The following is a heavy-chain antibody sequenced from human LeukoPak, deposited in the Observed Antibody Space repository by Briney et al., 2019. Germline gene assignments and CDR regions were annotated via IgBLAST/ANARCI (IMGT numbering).Heavy chain of an antibody. CDR1: GFTFSSYS. CDR2: ISSSSSYI. V-gene: IGHV3-21*01. D-gene: IGHD6-19*01. CDR3: AIDPSIAVAGLHSFDI. J-gene: IGHJ3*02. Sequence: GGSLRLSCAASGFTFSSYSMNWVRQAPGKGLEWVSSISSSSSYIYYADSVKGRFTISRDNAKNSLYLQMNSLRAEDTAVYYCAIDPSIAVAGLHSFDIWGQGTMVTVSS.